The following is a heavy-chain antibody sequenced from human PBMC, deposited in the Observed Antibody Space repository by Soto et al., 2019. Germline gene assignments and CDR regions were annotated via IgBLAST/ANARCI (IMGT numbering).Heavy chain of an antibody. V-gene: IGHV3-23*01. Sequence: GGSLRLSCAASGFTFSSYAMSWVRQAPGKGLERVSAISGSGGSTYYADSVKGRFTISRDNSKNTLYLQMNSLRAEDTAVYYCARGRYLDSSDYWVANLPFDHWGLGTLVTVSS. D-gene: IGHD3-22*01. J-gene: IGHJ4*02. CDR1: GFTFSSYA. CDR3: ARGRYLDSSDYWVANLPFDH. CDR2: ISGSGGST.